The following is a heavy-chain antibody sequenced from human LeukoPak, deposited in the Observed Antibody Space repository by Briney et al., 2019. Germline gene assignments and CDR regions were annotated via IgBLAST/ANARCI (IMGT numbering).Heavy chain of an antibody. CDR2: INPNSGGT. CDR1: GYSFTDKY. CDR3: ARVSYDSSGYYYLYY. D-gene: IGHD3-22*01. J-gene: IGHJ4*02. Sequence: ASVRVSCKASGYSFTDKYMHWVRQAPGQGLEWMGWINPNSGGTNYAQKFQGRVTMTTDTSMSTAYMELSRLTSDDTAVYYCARVSYDSSGYYYLYYWGQGTLVTVSS. V-gene: IGHV1-2*02.